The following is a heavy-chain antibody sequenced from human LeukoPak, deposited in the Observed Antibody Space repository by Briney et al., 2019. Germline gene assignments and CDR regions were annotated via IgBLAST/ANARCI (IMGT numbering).Heavy chain of an antibody. CDR1: GGSISSSSYY. CDR2: IYYSGST. D-gene: IGHD3-22*01. J-gene: IGHJ4*02. CDR3: ASDYYDSSGYSFRY. V-gene: IGHV4-39*01. Sequence: SETLSLTCTVSGGSISSSSYYWGWIRQPPGKGLEWIGSIYYSGSTYYNPSLKSRVTISVDTSKNQFSLKLSSVTAADTAVYYCASDYYDSSGYSFRYWGQGTLVTVSS.